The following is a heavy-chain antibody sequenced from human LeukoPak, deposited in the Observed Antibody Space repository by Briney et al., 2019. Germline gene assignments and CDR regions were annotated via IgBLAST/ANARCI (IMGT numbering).Heavy chain of an antibody. CDR3: ARRRDLYSGSYYPFDY. J-gene: IGHJ4*02. V-gene: IGHV5-51*01. CDR1: GYSFTSYW. Sequence: GESLKISCKGSGYSFTSYWIGWVRQMPGKGLKWMGIIYPGDSDARYSPSFQGQVTISADKSISTAYLQWSSLKASDTAMYYCARRRDLYSGSYYPFDYWGQGALVTVSS. D-gene: IGHD1-26*01. CDR2: IYPGDSDA.